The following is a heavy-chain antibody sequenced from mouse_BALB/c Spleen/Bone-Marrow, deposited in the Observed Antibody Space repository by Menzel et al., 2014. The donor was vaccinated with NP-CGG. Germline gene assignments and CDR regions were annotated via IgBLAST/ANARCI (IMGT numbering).Heavy chain of an antibody. CDR3: ARHGDYYGSSLFAY. CDR2: INSDGGST. D-gene: IGHD1-1*01. V-gene: IGHV5-2*01. Sequence: EVQLVESGGGLVQPGESLKLSCESNEYEFPSHDMSWVRKTPEKRLELVAAINSDGGSTYYPDTMERRFIISRDNSKKTLYLQMSSLRSEDTAFHYCARHGDYYGSSLFAYWGQGTLVTVSA. CDR1: EYEFPSHD. J-gene: IGHJ3*01.